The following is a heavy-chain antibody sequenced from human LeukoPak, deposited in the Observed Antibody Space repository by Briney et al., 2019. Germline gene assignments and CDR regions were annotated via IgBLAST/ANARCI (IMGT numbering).Heavy chain of an antibody. J-gene: IGHJ5*02. CDR2: ISSNGGST. Sequence: PGGSLRLSCAASGFTFSSYAMHWVRTAPGKGLEDVSAISSNGGSTYYAISVKGRFTISRDNSKNTLYLQMGSLRAEDMAVYYCARDQSSSATNWFDPWGEGTLVTVSS. V-gene: IGHV3-64*01. CDR1: GFTFSSYA. CDR3: ARDQSSSATNWFDP. D-gene: IGHD6-6*01.